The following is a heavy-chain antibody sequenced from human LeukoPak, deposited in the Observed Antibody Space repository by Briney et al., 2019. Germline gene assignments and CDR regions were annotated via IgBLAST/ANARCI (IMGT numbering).Heavy chain of an antibody. CDR3: ARDSGHDAFDI. CDR2: IYRSGST. CDR1: GFTFSTNY. J-gene: IGHJ3*02. V-gene: IGHV3-53*01. Sequence: PGGSLRLSCAASGFTFSTNYVSWVRQAPGKGLEGVSVIYRSGSTYYADSVKGRFTISRDNSKNTLYLQMNRLRAEDTAVYYCARDSGHDAFDIWGQGTMVTVSS.